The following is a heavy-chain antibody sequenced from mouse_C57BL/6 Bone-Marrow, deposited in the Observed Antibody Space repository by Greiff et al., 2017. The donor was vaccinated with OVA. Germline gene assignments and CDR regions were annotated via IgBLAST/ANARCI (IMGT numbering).Heavy chain of an antibody. J-gene: IGHJ2*01. V-gene: IGHV1-69*01. Sequence: QVQLQQSGAELVMPGASVKLSCKASGYTFTSYWMHWVKQRPGQGLEWIGEIDPSDSYTNYNQKFKGKSTLTVDKSSSTAYMQLSSLTSEDSAVYYCARIYPGNYWGQGTTLTVSS. CDR2: IDPSDSYT. CDR1: GYTFTSYW. CDR3: ARIYPGNY. D-gene: IGHD1-1*01.